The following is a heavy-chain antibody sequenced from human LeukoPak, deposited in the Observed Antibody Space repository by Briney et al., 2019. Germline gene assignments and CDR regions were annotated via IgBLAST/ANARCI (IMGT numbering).Heavy chain of an antibody. CDR3: ARDLYDSSGYFDY. J-gene: IGHJ4*02. CDR1: GYTFSNYG. CDR2: ISGCNGNS. V-gene: IGHV1-18*01. D-gene: IGHD3-22*01. Sequence: ASVKVSCKASGYTFSNYGISWLRQAPGQGLEWMGWISGCNGNSNYAQKFQGRVTMTTDTSTSTAYMELRSLTSDDTAVYYCARDLYDSSGYFDYWGQGTLVTVSS.